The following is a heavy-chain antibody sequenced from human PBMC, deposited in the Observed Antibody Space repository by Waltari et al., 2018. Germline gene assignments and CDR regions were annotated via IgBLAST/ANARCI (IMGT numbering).Heavy chain of an antibody. D-gene: IGHD3-22*01. J-gene: IGHJ4*02. Sequence: QLQLQESGPGLVKPSETLSLTCTVSGGSLSSSSYYLGWLRTPPGKGLEWIGSIYYSGSTYYNPSLKSRVTISVDTSKNQFSLKLSSVTAADTAVYYCARGLYYYDSSGYYYGYFDYWGQGTLVTVSS. CDR3: ARGLYYYDSSGYYYGYFDY. V-gene: IGHV4-39*07. CDR1: GGSLSSSSYY. CDR2: IYYSGST.